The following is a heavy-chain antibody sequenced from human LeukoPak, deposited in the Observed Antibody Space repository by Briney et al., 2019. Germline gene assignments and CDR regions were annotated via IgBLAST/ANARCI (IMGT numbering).Heavy chain of an antibody. CDR1: GGSISSSSYY. CDR3: ARGHPPWRDKSSGYSGYFDY. Sequence: PSETLSLTCTVSGGSISSSSYYWGWIRQPPGKGLEWIGSIYYSGSTYYNPSLKSRVTISVDTSKNQFSLKLSSVTAADTAVYYCARGHPPWRDKSSGYSGYFDYWGQGTLVTVSS. V-gene: IGHV4-39*07. D-gene: IGHD3-22*01. CDR2: IYYSGST. J-gene: IGHJ4*02.